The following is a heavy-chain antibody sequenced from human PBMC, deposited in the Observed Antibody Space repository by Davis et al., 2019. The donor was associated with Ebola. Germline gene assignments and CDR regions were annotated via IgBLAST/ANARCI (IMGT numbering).Heavy chain of an antibody. D-gene: IGHD4-17*01. V-gene: IGHV1-18*01. J-gene: IGHJ2*01. CDR2: ISAYSGNT. CDR1: GYTFTNYG. CDR3: TRDWGYGDFAHYWYFDL. Sequence: ASVKVSCKASGYTFTNYGISWVRQAPGQGLEWMGWISAYSGNTNYAQKLQGRVTMTTDTSTSTAYMGLRSLRSDDTAVYYCTRDWGYGDFAHYWYFDLWGRGTLVTVAS.